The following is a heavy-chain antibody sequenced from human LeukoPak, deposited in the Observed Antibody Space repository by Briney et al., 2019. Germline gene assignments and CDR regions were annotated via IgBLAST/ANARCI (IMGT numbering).Heavy chain of an antibody. J-gene: IGHJ4*02. Sequence: GGSLRLSCAASGFTFSSYAMSWVRQAPGKGLEWVSAISGSGGSTYYADSVKGRFTISRDNSKNTLYLQMNSLGAEDTAVYYCAKVGNDYGDYYFDYWGQGTLVTVSS. CDR2: ISGSGGST. CDR3: AKVGNDYGDYYFDY. D-gene: IGHD4-17*01. CDR1: GFTFSSYA. V-gene: IGHV3-23*01.